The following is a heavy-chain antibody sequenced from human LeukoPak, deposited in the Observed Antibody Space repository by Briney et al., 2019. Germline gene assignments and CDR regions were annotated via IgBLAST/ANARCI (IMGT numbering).Heavy chain of an antibody. D-gene: IGHD2-2*01. J-gene: IGHJ5*02. Sequence: ASVKVSCKASRYTFTSYDINWVRQAPGQGLEWMGWMNPNSGNTGYAQKFQGRVTMTRNTSISTAYMELSSLRSEDTAVYYCARVGGYCSSTSCPRKNWFDPWGQGTLVTVSS. CDR1: RYTFTSYD. CDR2: MNPNSGNT. V-gene: IGHV1-8*01. CDR3: ARVGGYCSSTSCPRKNWFDP.